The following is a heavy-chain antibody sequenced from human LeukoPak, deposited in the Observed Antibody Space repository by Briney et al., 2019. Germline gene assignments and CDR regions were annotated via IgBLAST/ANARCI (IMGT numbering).Heavy chain of an antibody. Sequence: VASVKVSCKASGGTFSSYAISWVRQAPGQGLEWMGRIIPIFGTANYAQKFQGRVTITTDESTSTAYMELSSLRSEDTAVYYCARVSDSSGFSFDYWGQGTLVTVSS. CDR1: GGTFSSYA. CDR2: IIPIFGTA. V-gene: IGHV1-69*05. D-gene: IGHD3-22*01. J-gene: IGHJ4*02. CDR3: ARVSDSSGFSFDY.